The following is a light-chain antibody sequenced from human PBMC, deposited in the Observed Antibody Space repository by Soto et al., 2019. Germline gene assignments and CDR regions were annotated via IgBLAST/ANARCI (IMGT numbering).Light chain of an antibody. J-gene: IGKJ1*01. Sequence: IVLTQSPGTLSLSSGDRVTLSCRASERVSSGYLAWYQHQPGQAPRLLIFGASNRATGIPDRFSGSGSGTDFTLTVTRLEPEDSAVYYCQQYGRSPPTFGQGTKVEIK. CDR3: QQYGRSPPT. CDR1: ERVSSGY. CDR2: GAS. V-gene: IGKV3-20*01.